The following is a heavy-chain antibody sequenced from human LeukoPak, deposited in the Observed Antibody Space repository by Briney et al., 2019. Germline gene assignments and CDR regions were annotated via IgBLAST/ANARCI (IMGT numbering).Heavy chain of an antibody. Sequence: GGSLRLSCAASGFTFSSYGMHCVRQAPGKGLEWVSFIRYDGNNKNYADSVKGRFTISRDNSKNTLHLQLNSLRTEDTAVYYCVKQLVVPAASNFDYWGQGALVTVSS. CDR2: IRYDGNNK. V-gene: IGHV3-30*02. CDR1: GFTFSSYG. D-gene: IGHD2-2*01. CDR3: VKQLVVPAASNFDY. J-gene: IGHJ4*02.